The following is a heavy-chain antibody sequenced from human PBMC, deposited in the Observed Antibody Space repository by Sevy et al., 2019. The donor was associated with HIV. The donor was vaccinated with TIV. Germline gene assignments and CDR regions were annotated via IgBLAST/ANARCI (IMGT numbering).Heavy chain of an antibody. J-gene: IGHJ5*02. CDR3: ARDDLVVGGGSNWFDP. V-gene: IGHV4-4*07. CDR1: SASFSAYY. D-gene: IGHD3-10*01. Sequence: SETLSLTFTVSSASFSAYYWSWIRQPAGKGLEWIGRDSTSGSTNYNPSLKSRVTMSLDTSKNHFSLKLSSVTAADTAIYYCARDDLVVGGGSNWFDPWGQGALVTVSS. CDR2: DSTSGST.